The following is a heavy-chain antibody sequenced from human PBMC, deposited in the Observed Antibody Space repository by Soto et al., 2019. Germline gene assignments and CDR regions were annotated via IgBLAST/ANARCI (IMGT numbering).Heavy chain of an antibody. V-gene: IGHV4-59*01. CDR1: GGSISSYY. J-gene: IGHJ5*02. Sequence: SETLSLTCTVSGGSISSYYWSWIRQPPGKGLEWIGYIYYSGSTNYNPSLKSRVTISVDTSKNQFSLKLSSVTAADTAVYYCASTLITMVRGESNWFDPWGQGTLVTVSS. D-gene: IGHD3-10*01. CDR3: ASTLITMVRGESNWFDP. CDR2: IYYSGST.